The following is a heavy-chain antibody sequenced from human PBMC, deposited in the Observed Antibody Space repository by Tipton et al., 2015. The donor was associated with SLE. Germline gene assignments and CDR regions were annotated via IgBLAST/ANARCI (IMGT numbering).Heavy chain of an antibody. J-gene: IGHJ4*02. Sequence: GLVKPSETLSLTCTVSGGSINRNYWSWIRQPPGKGLEWIGYVYYSGSTYYNPSLKSRVTISVDTSKNQFSLKLSSVTAADTAVYFCARPRIGGSSGFFEYWGQGSLVTVSS. D-gene: IGHD2-15*01. CDR1: GGSINRNY. V-gene: IGHV4-59*12. CDR3: ARPRIGGSSGFFEY. CDR2: VYYSGST.